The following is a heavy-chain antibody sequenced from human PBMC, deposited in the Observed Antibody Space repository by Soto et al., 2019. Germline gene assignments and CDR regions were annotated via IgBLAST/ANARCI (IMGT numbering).Heavy chain of an antibody. J-gene: IGHJ5*02. Sequence: EVQLVESGGGLVKPGGSLRLSCAASGFTFSNAWMMWVRQSPGKGLEWVGRIKSNTDGGTTDYAAPVKGRFTISRDDSKNTLYLQMSSLKTEDTDVYYCTTRFDPWGQGTLVTVSS. CDR3: TTRFDP. CDR1: GFTFSNAW. V-gene: IGHV3-15*01. CDR2: IKSNTDGGTT.